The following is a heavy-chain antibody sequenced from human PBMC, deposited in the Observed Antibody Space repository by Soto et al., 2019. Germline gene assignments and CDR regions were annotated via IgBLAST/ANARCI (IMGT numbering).Heavy chain of an antibody. CDR2: ISGHSGGT. V-gene: IGHV1-18*01. Sequence: QPQLVQSGVELKKPGASVRVSCKASGYPFTKFGINWVRQAPGQGLEWMGWISGHSGGTKYGPEFRDRLTIVTDTSSKTAYMELRSLKSDDTAVYYCAKDGGHGARTHICGMDVWGQGTTVTVSS. D-gene: IGHD1-1*01. CDR3: AKDGGHGARTHICGMDV. CDR1: GYPFTKFG. J-gene: IGHJ6*02.